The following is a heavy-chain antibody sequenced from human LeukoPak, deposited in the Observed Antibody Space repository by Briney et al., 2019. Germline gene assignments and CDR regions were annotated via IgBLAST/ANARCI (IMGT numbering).Heavy chain of an antibody. J-gene: IGHJ6*02. D-gene: IGHD2/OR15-2a*01. CDR3: ARGPLFTTSYYYYGVDV. V-gene: IGHV1-2*02. Sequence: ASVKVSCKASGYTFTGYYMHWVRQAPGQGLEWMGWINPNSGGTNYAQKFQGRVTMTRDTSISTAYMELSRLRSDDTAVYYCARGPLFTTSYYYYGVDVWGQGTTVTVSS. CDR2: INPNSGGT. CDR1: GYTFTGYY.